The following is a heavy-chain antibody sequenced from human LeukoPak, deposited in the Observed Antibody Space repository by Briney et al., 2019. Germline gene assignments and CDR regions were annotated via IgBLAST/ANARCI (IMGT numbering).Heavy chain of an antibody. CDR3: AKKSIMGDSSTWYYFDY. J-gene: IGHJ4*02. CDR1: GFTFSSYA. V-gene: IGHV3-23*01. Sequence: HPGGSLRLSCAASGFTFSSYAMSWVRQAPGKGLEWVSGISGSGGSTYYADSVKGRFTISRDNSKNTLYLQMNSLRAEDMAVYYCAKKSIMGDSSTWYYFDYWGQGTLVTVSS. CDR2: ISGSGGST. D-gene: IGHD6-13*01.